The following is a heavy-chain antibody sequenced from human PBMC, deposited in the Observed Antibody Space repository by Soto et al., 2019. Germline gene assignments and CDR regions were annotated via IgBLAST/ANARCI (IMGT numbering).Heavy chain of an antibody. D-gene: IGHD1-1*01. CDR1: GGSISSGGYS. Sequence: QLQLQESGSGLVKPSQTLSLTCAVSGGSISSGGYSWSWIRQPPGKGLEWIGYIYHSGSTYYKPSLKSRVXIXVYXSKNQFSLKLSSVTAADTAVYYCARVGGELNDDAPTYYFDYWGQGNLVTVSS. J-gene: IGHJ4*02. CDR2: IYHSGST. V-gene: IGHV4-30-2*01. CDR3: ARVGGELNDDAPTYYFDY.